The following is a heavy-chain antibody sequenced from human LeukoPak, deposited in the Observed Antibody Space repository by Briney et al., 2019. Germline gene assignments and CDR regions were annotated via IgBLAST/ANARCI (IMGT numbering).Heavy chain of an antibody. D-gene: IGHD5-24*01. CDR2: IRQDGSKK. CDR3: TRVGYIDEGIDY. V-gene: IGHV3-7*04. Sequence: GGSLRLSCVASGFPFSSYWMTWVRQAPGKGLEWVANIRQDGSKKSHVDSVKGRFTISRDNAKNSLYLQMNSLRAEDTAIYYCTRVGYIDEGIDYWGQGTLVTVSS. CDR1: GFPFSSYW. J-gene: IGHJ4*02.